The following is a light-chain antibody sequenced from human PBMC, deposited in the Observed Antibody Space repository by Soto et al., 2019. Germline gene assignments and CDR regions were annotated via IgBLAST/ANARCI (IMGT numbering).Light chain of an antibody. Sequence: EIVLTRSPGTLSLSPGERATLSCRASQSVTSSYLAWYQQKPGQAPRLLIYAASSRASAIPDRFSGSGSGTDFTLTISRLEPEDFAVYYCHQYGTSPQTFGQGTKVDIK. CDR3: HQYGTSPQT. J-gene: IGKJ1*01. CDR2: AAS. V-gene: IGKV3-20*01. CDR1: QSVTSSY.